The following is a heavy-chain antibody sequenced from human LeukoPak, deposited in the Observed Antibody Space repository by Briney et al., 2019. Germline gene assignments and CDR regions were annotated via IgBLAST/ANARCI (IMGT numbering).Heavy chain of an antibody. V-gene: IGHV3-33*08. Sequence: HPGGSLRLSCTASGFTFSYYWMSWVRQAPGKGLEWVAVIWYDGSNKYYADSVKGRFTISRDNSKNTLYLQMNSLRAEDTAVYYCARDSARSIAALWGQGTMVTVSS. CDR3: ARDSARSIAAL. CDR1: GFTFSYYW. J-gene: IGHJ3*01. CDR2: IWYDGSNK. D-gene: IGHD6-6*01.